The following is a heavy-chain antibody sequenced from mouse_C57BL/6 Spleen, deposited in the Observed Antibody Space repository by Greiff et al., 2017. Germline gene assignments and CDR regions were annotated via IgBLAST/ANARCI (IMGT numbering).Heavy chain of an antibody. D-gene: IGHD1-1*01. CDR2: IDPNSGGT. CDR1: GYTFTSYW. V-gene: IGHV1-72*01. J-gene: IGHJ4*01. Sequence: QVQLQQPGAELVKPGASVKLSCKASGYTFTSYWMHWVKQRPGRGFEWIGRIDPNSGGTKYNEKFKSKATLTVDKPSSTAYMQLSSLTSEDSAVYYCARGNYYGSRGDYAMDYWGQGTSGTVSS. CDR3: ARGNYYGSRGDYAMDY.